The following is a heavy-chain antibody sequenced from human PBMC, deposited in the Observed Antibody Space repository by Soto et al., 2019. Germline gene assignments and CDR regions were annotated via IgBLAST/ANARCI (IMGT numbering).Heavy chain of an antibody. D-gene: IGHD6-25*01. CDR1: GFIFSSYA. CDR2: ISTSAGST. V-gene: IGHV3-23*01. CDR3: VKDPVRPDRAAAHRLSY. J-gene: IGHJ4*02. Sequence: GGSLRLSCAVSGFIFSSYAMSWVRQAPGKGLEWVSGISTSAGSTYYADSVKGRFTISRDNSKNTLYLQMNSLSAKDTAVYYCVKDPVRPDRAAAHRLSYWGQGTLVTVSS.